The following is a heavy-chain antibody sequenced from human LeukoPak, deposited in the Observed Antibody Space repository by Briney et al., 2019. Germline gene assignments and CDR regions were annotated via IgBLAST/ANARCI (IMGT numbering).Heavy chain of an antibody. Sequence: GGSLRLSCAASGFIVSENYISWVRQAPGKGLEWVSTVYSGGLTFYADPVKGRFTISRDNSKNTLYLQMSSLRAEDTAVYYCVRDRWPGLGDFWGQGTTVTVSS. V-gene: IGHV3-66*01. D-gene: IGHD6-19*01. CDR2: VYSGGLT. CDR1: GFIVSENY. J-gene: IGHJ6*02. CDR3: VRDRWPGLGDF.